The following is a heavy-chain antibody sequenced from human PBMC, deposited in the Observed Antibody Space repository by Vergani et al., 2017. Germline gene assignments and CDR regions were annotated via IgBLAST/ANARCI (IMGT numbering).Heavy chain of an antibody. D-gene: IGHD3-22*01. CDR1: GFTFSSYG. CDR3: VVGGYYDSSCYYYPVDAFDM. Sequence: QVQLVESGGGVVQPGRSLRLSCAASGFTFSSYGMNWVRQAPGKGLEWVAVIWFDGSNKYYADSVKGRFTISRDNSKNTLYLQMNSLRAEDTAVYYCVVGGYYDSSCYYYPVDAFDMWGQGTMVTVSS. CDR2: IWFDGSNK. J-gene: IGHJ3*02. V-gene: IGHV3-33*01.